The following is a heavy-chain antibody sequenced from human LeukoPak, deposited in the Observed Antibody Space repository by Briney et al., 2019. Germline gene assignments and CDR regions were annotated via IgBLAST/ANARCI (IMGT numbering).Heavy chain of an antibody. J-gene: IGHJ4*02. D-gene: IGHD2-2*01. CDR2: FYYTGGT. CDR1: GDSISNSTYY. Sequence: SETLSLTCTVSGDSISNSTYYWGWIRQSPGKGLEWIGDFYYTGGTYYNPSLKSRVTISVDTSKNQFSLKLTSVTAADTSIYYCTRGVSTAVYWGQGTLVTVSS. V-gene: IGHV4-39*01. CDR3: TRGVSTAVY.